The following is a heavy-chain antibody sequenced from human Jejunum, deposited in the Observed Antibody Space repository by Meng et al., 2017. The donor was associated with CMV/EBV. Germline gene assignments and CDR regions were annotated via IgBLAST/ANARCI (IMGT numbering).Heavy chain of an antibody. Sequence: CTVSGDSISTGIYCWTWVRQLPGKGLEWIGFIHPSGSTNYNPSLKSRVSMSVDTPKNHFSLTLTSVTGADTAVYYCARGRDAYKTGLWGQGTLVTVSS. CDR2: IHPSGST. V-gene: IGHV4-31*03. D-gene: IGHD5-24*01. J-gene: IGHJ4*02. CDR1: GDSISTGIYC. CDR3: ARGRDAYKTGL.